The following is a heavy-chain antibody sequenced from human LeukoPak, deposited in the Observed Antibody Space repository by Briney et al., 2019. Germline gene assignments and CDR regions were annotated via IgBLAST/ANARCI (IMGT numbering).Heavy chain of an antibody. CDR2: MYTSGST. J-gene: IGHJ6*03. CDR3: ARDGGYCFAFDYYYYYMDV. Sequence: TLSLTCTGSGGSISSGSYYRSWIRQPAGKGLEWIGRMYTSGSTICNPPLRSRVPISVDTSKNQFSLKLSSVTAADTAVYYCARDGGYCFAFDYYYYYMDVWGKGTTVTVSS. V-gene: IGHV4-61*02. CDR1: GGSISSGSYY. D-gene: IGHD1-26*01.